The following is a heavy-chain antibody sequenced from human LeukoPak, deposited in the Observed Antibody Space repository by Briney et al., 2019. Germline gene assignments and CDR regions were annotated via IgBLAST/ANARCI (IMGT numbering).Heavy chain of an antibody. V-gene: IGHV3-30*03. D-gene: IGHD6-13*01. CDR3: ARDFIPYSSSWFNFDY. CDR2: ISYDGSNK. CDR1: GFTFSSYG. J-gene: IGHJ4*02. Sequence: GGSLRLSCAASGFTFSSYGMHWVRQAPGKGLEWVAVISYDGSNKYYADSVKGRFTISRDNSKNTLYLQMNSLRAEDTAVYYCARDFIPYSSSWFNFDYWGQGTLVTVSS.